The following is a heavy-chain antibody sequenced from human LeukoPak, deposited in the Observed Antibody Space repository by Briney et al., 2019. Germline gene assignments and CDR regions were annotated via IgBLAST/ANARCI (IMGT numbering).Heavy chain of an antibody. D-gene: IGHD3-10*01. Sequence: GASVKVSCKASGYTFTSYGISWVRQAPGQGLEWMGWISAYNGNTNYAQKLQGRVTMTTDTSTSTAYMELRSLRSEDTAVYYCARTYGSGSYYMFDPWGQGTLVTVSS. J-gene: IGHJ5*02. V-gene: IGHV1-18*01. CDR1: GYTFTSYG. CDR3: ARTYGSGSYYMFDP. CDR2: ISAYNGNT.